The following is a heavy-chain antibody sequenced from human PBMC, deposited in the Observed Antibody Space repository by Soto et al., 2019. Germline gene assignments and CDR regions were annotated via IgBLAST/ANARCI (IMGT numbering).Heavy chain of an antibody. CDR3: AREKGLYDFWSGSEY. Sequence: GGSLRLSCAASGFTFSSYGMHWVRQAPGKGLAWVAVISHDGGNKYYADSVKGRFTISRDNSKNTLSLQMNSLRVEDTAVYYCAREKGLYDFWSGSEYWGQGTLVTVSS. J-gene: IGHJ4*02. CDR2: ISHDGGNK. CDR1: GFTFSSYG. D-gene: IGHD3-3*01. V-gene: IGHV3-30-3*01.